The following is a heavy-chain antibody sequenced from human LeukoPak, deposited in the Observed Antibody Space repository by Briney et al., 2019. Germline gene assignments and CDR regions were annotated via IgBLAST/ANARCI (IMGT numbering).Heavy chain of an antibody. D-gene: IGHD3-22*01. Sequence: GGSLRLSCAASGFTFSSYWMSWVRQAPGKGLEWVANIKKDRSEKYYVDSVKGRFTISRDNAKNSLYLQMNSLRAEDTAVYYCAREATNYYYDSSGYYYENYYYYYMDVSGKGTTVTVSS. V-gene: IGHV3-7*01. CDR1: GFTFSSYW. CDR3: AREATNYYYDSSGYYYENYYYYYMDV. CDR2: IKKDRSEK. J-gene: IGHJ6*03.